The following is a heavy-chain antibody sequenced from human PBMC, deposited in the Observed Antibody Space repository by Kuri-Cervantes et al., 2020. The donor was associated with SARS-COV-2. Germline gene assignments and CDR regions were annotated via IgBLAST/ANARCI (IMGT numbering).Heavy chain of an antibody. D-gene: IGHD6-13*01. Sequence: SLRLSCAASGFTFSSYEMNWVRQAPGKGLEWVSGISWNSGSIGYADSVKGRFTISRDNAKNSLYLQMNSLRAEDMALYYCAKGIAAAGVGAFDIWGQGTMVTVSS. CDR2: ISWNSGSI. J-gene: IGHJ3*02. V-gene: IGHV3-9*03. CDR3: AKGIAAAGVGAFDI. CDR1: GFTFSSYE.